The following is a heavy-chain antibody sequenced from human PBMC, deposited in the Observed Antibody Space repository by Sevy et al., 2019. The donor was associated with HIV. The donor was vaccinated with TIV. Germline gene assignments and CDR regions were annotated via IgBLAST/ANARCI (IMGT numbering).Heavy chain of an antibody. CDR3: AKRKSGSTVTPYYFDY. CDR2: ISGSGGST. Sequence: GGSLRLSCAASGFTFSSYAMSWVRQAPGKGLEWVSAISGSGGSTYYADSVKGRFTISRDNSKNTLYLQMNSLRAEDMAVYYCAKRKSGSTVTPYYFDYWGQGTLVTVSS. J-gene: IGHJ4*02. V-gene: IGHV3-23*01. CDR1: GFTFSSYA. D-gene: IGHD4-17*01.